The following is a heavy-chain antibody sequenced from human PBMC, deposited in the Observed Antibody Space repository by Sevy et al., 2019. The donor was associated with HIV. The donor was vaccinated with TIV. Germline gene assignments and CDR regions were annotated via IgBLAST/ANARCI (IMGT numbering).Heavy chain of an antibody. CDR1: GYTFTAYY. CDR3: AREDSDYTSAYYYFYYGMDV. J-gene: IGHJ6*02. Sequence: DSVKVSCKASGYTFTAYYIHWLRQAPRQGLERKGRIHPKSGATNYAQKFQGRVTMIRDTSISTSFMELTSLRSDDTAVYYCAREDSDYTSAYYYFYYGMDVWGQGTTVTVSS. CDR2: IHPKSGAT. D-gene: IGHD3-3*01. V-gene: IGHV1-2*06.